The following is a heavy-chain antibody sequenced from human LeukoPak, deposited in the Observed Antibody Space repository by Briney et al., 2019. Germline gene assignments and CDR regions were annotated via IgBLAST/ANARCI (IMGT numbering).Heavy chain of an antibody. D-gene: IGHD5-12*01. J-gene: IGHJ6*02. CDR3: ASTALVATIVSPSGYYYGMDV. CDR1: GYTFTSYG. V-gene: IGHV1-18*01. Sequence: ASVKVSCQASGYTFTSYGTSWVRQAPGQGLAWMGWISAYNGNTNYAQKLQGRVTMTTDTSTSTAYMELRSLRSDDTAVYYCASTALVATIVSPSGYYYGMDVWGQGTTVTVSS. CDR2: ISAYNGNT.